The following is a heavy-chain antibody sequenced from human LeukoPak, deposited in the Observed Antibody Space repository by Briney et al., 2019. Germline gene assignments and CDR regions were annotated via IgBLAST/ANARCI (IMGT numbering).Heavy chain of an antibody. CDR1: GGTFSSYA. D-gene: IGHD1-26*01. CDR2: IIPIFGTA. J-gene: IGHJ4*02. Sequence: EASVKVSCKASGGTFSSYAISWVRQAPGQGLEWMGRIIPIFGTANYAQKFQGRVTITTDESTSTAYMELSSLRFGDTAVYYCARGRVVGATPGYYFDYWGQGTLVTVSS. CDR3: ARGRVVGATPGYYFDY. V-gene: IGHV1-69*05.